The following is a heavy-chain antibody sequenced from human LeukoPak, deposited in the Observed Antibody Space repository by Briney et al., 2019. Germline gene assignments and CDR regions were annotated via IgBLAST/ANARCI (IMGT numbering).Heavy chain of an antibody. Sequence: PSETLSLTCTVSGGSISSYYWSWIRQPAGKGLEWIGRIYTSGSTNYNPSLKSRVTMSVDTSKNQFSLKLSSVTAADTAVYYCARDLGSSGWHGTLRHHWFDPWGQGTLVTVSS. CDR3: ARDLGSSGWHGTLRHHWFDP. CDR1: GGSISSYY. V-gene: IGHV4-4*07. J-gene: IGHJ5*02. CDR2: IYTSGST. D-gene: IGHD6-19*01.